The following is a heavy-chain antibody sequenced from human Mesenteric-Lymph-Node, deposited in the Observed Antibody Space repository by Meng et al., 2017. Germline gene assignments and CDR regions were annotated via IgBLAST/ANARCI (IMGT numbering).Heavy chain of an antibody. CDR3: ARGVGATTGGYFDY. CDR1: GFTFSSYA. D-gene: IGHD1-26*01. CDR2: ISYDGSNK. Sequence: GGSLRLSSAASGFTFSSYAMHWVRQAPGKGMEWVAVISYDGSNKYYADSVKGRFTISRDNSKNTLYLQMNSLRAKDTAVYYCARGVGATTGGYFDYWGQGTLVTVSS. J-gene: IGHJ4*02. V-gene: IGHV3-30*04.